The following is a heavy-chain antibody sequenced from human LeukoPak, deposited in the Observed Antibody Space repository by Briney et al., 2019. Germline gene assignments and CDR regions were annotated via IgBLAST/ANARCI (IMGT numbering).Heavy chain of an antibody. D-gene: IGHD5-24*01. J-gene: IGHJ4*02. V-gene: IGHV5-51*03. CDR2: IYPGDSDT. Sequence: PGESLKISCKGSGYSFTNYWIGWVRQMPRKGVEWMGIIYPGDSDTRYSPSFQGQVTISVDKSISTAYLQWSSLKASDTAMYYCATTRRDGYNYRDYWGQGTLVTVSS. CDR3: ATTRRDGYNYRDY. CDR1: GYSFTNYW.